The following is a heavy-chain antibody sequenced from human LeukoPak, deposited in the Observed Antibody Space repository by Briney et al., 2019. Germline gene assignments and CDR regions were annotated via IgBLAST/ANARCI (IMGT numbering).Heavy chain of an antibody. CDR2: ISAYNGNT. CDR1: GYTFTSYG. J-gene: IGHJ4*02. Sequence: ASVKVSCKASGYTFTSYGISWVRQAPGQGLEWMGWISAYNGNTNYAQKLQGRVTMTTDTSTSTAYMELRSLRSDDTAVYYCVSGATYCSSTSCSLRDYFDYWGQGTLVTVSS. CDR3: VSGATYCSSTSCSLRDYFDY. V-gene: IGHV1-18*01. D-gene: IGHD2-2*01.